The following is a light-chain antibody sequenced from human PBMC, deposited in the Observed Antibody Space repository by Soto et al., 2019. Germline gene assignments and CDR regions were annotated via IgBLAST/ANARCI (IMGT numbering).Light chain of an antibody. CDR2: AAS. V-gene: IGKV1-39*01. J-gene: IGKJ1*01. CDR3: QQSYSTLRT. Sequence: DIQMTQSPASLSASVGDRVTITCRASQSLSSYLNWYQQKPGKAPKLVIYAASSLQSGVPPRFSGSGSATEFTLTISSLQPEDFATYYCQQSYSTLRTFGQVTNVEIK. CDR1: QSLSSY.